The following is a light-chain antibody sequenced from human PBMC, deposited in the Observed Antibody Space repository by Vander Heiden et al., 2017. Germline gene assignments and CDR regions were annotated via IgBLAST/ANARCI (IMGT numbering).Light chain of an antibody. Sequence: QSVLPQPLSVSGAPGQRVTIPCSGTSYSHGVHWYQQTPGTAPKFLISTNGDRPSGVPDRFSASKSDTSASLAISGLQAEDEADYYCQSYDSRLSGYVFGTGTKVTVL. CDR3: QSYDSRLSGYV. CDR2: TNG. CDR1: SYSHG. J-gene: IGLJ1*01. V-gene: IGLV1-40*01.